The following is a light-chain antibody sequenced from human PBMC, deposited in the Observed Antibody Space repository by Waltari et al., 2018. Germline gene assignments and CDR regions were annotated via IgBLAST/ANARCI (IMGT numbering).Light chain of an antibody. V-gene: IGLV1-44*01. CDR3: AAWDDTLNAYV. CDR1: SFNIGINT. CDR2: NNN. J-gene: IGLJ1*01. Sequence: QSVLTQPPSASGTPGQRVTISCSGSSFNIGINTVNWYHHLPGTAPKLLIFNNNRRPSGVPDRFSGARSGTSASLAISGLQSGDEADYYCAAWDDTLNAYVFGTGTKVTVL.